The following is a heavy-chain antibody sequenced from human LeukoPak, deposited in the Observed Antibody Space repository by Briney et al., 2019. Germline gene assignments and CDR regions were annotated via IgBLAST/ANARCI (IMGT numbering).Heavy chain of an antibody. Sequence: GGSLRLLCAPSGFTFRNYWMNWVRQAPGKGLEWVANIKQDGSEKYYVDSVKGRFTISRDNAKNSLYLQMNSLRAEDTAVYYCARDTAMALRYYYYYMDVWGKGTTVTVSS. CDR2: IKQDGSEK. CDR3: ARDTAMALRYYYYYMDV. CDR1: GFTFRNYW. V-gene: IGHV3-7*01. D-gene: IGHD5-18*01. J-gene: IGHJ6*03.